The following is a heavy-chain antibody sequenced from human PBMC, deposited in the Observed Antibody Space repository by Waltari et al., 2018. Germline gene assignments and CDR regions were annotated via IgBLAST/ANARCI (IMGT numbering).Heavy chain of an antibody. V-gene: IGHV3-30*18. CDR2: IAYDGSSK. Sequence: QVQLVDSGRGVVQLGRSLRLTCTACRFTFSRNCLQWVCRAPGKGLEVVAVIAYDGSSKDYADSVKGRFTISRDNSKNTLYLQTNSLRAEYTAVYYCAKSGRDHRYYMDDWGKGTTVTVSS. J-gene: IGHJ6*03. CDR1: RFTFSRNC. CDR3: AKSGRDHRYYMDD. D-gene: IGHD2-15*01.